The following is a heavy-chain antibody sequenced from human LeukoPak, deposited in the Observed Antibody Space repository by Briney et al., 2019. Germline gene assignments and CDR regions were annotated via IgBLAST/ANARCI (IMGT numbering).Heavy chain of an antibody. V-gene: IGHV4-31*03. CDR2: IYYSGST. Sequence: SETLSLTCTVSGGSISSGGYYWSWIRQHPGKGLEWIGYIYYSGSTYYNPSLKSRVTISVATSKNQFSLKLSSVTAADTAVYYCARGIVVVPARVFDPWGQGTLVTVSS. J-gene: IGHJ5*02. CDR1: GGSISSGGYY. D-gene: IGHD2-2*01. CDR3: ARGIVVVPARVFDP.